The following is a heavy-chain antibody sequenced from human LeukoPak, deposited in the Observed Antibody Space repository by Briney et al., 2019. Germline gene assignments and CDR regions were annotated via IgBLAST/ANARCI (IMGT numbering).Heavy chain of an antibody. CDR1: GFTFDDFA. Sequence: GGSLRLSCAASGFTFDDFAMHWVRQAPGKGLEWVSGISWNSGSIGYADSVKGRFTISRDNAKNSLYLQMNSLRAEDTALYYSAKDFADRGYSFDYWGQGTLVTVSS. J-gene: IGHJ4*02. CDR3: AKDFADRGYSFDY. V-gene: IGHV3-9*01. CDR2: ISWNSGSI. D-gene: IGHD5-18*01.